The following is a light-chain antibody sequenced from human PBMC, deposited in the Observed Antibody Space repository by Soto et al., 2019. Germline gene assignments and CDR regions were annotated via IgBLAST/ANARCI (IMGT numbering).Light chain of an antibody. CDR3: QQYKNWPPWT. J-gene: IGKJ1*01. CDR1: QSVSTN. CDR2: SAS. Sequence: ETVMTQSPATLSLSPGERATLSCRASQSVSTNLVWYQQRPGQAPRRLIYSASIRATGIPARFSGSGSETEFTLTISSLQSEDSALYYCQQYKNWPPWTFGQGTKVEV. V-gene: IGKV3-15*01.